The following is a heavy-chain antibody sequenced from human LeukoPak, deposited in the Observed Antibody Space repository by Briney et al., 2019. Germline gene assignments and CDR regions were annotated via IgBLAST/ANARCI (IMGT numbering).Heavy chain of an antibody. Sequence: GESLRISCKGSGYSFTSYWISWVRQMPGKGLEWMGRIDPSDSYTNYSPSFQGHVTISADKSINTAYLQWSSLKASDTAMYYCARHLTSTIAAAVTWGQGTLVTVSS. J-gene: IGHJ5*02. CDR3: ARHLTSTIAAAVT. CDR1: GYSFTSYW. D-gene: IGHD6-13*01. V-gene: IGHV5-10-1*01. CDR2: IDPSDSYT.